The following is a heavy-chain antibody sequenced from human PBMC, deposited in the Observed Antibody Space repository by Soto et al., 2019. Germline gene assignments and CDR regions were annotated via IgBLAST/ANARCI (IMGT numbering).Heavy chain of an antibody. CDR1: GFSFGVYA. V-gene: IGHV3-23*01. CDR2: ISGGIGST. CDR3: AKLRGRGIFEY. D-gene: IGHD1-26*01. J-gene: IGHJ4*02. Sequence: EVQLLESGGGLIQPGRSLRLSCAASGFSFGVYAMSWVRQAPGKGLEWVATISGGIGSTYYVDAVKGRFTISRDISRSTLDLQMNSLRVEGTALYDCAKLRGRGIFEYWGQGTMVTISS.